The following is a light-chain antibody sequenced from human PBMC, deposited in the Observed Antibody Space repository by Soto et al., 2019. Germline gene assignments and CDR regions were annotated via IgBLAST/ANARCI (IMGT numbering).Light chain of an antibody. CDR1: QSVSSIY. CDR2: RAS. CDR3: QQYGGSPPYT. Sequence: EIVLTQSPGTLSLSPGERATLSCRASQSVSSIYLAWYQQKPGQAPRLLIYRASSRATGIPDRFSGSRSGTDVTLTISRLEPEDFAVYYCQQYGGSPPYTFGQGTKLEIK. V-gene: IGKV3-20*01. J-gene: IGKJ2*01.